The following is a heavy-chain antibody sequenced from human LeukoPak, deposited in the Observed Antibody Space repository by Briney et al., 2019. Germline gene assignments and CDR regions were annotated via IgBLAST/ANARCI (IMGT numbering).Heavy chain of an antibody. CDR3: ATWEGYFDL. CDR1: GGSISSYY. D-gene: IGHD1-26*01. J-gene: IGHJ2*01. Sequence: SETLSLTCTVSGGSISSYYWSWIRQPPGKGLEWIGYIYYSGSTNYNPSLKSRVTISVDTSKNQFSLKLSSVTAADTAVYYCATWEGYFDLWGRGTLVTVSS. CDR2: IYYSGST. V-gene: IGHV4-59*01.